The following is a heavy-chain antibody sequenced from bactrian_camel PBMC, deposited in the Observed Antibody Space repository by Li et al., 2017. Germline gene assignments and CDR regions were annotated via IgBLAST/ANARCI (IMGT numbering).Heavy chain of an antibody. D-gene: IGHD6*01. Sequence: HVQLVESGGGLVQPGGSLRLSCAASGFTISTYDMTWVRQAPGKGLEWVSSINTGGGSTVYADSVKGRFTISRDNAKSTLYLQMNSLKTEDTAMYYCAKHVGYSWLADFGYWGQGTQVTVS. J-gene: IGHJ6*01. CDR3: AKHVGYSWLADFGY. CDR1: GFTISTYD. CDR2: INTGGGST. V-gene: IGHV3S1*01.